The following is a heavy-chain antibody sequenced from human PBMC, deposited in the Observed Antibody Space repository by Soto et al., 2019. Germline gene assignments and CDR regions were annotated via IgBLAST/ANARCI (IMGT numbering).Heavy chain of an antibody. CDR2: INHSGST. Sequence: SETLSLTCAVYGGSFSGYYWSWIRQPPGKKLKRTGEINHSGSTNYNPSLKSRVTISVDTSKNQFSLKLSSVTAADTAVYYCARWGPKTGTILSHYYYYYGMDVWGQGTTVTVSS. J-gene: IGHJ6*02. D-gene: IGHD1-7*01. CDR1: GGSFSGYY. V-gene: IGHV4-34*01. CDR3: ARWGPKTGTILSHYYYYYGMDV.